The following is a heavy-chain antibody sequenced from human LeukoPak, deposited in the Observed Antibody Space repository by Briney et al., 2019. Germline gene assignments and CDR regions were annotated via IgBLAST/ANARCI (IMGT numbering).Heavy chain of an antibody. CDR1: GYTFTGYY. D-gene: IGHD4-23*01. J-gene: IGHJ4*02. CDR2: INPNSGGA. V-gene: IGHV1-2*02. CDR3: ARDTYAVVTRLDY. Sequence: ASVKVSCKASGYTFTGYYMHWVRQAPGQGLEWMGWINPNSGGANYAQKFQGRVTMTRDTSISTAYMELSRLRSDDTAVYYCARDTYAVVTRLDYWGQGTLVTVSS.